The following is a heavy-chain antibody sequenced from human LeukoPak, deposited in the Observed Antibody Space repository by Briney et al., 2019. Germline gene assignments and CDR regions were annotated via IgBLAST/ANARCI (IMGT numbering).Heavy chain of an antibody. D-gene: IGHD3-3*01. CDR2: INHSGST. CDR3: ARGYYDLCSGYNYYYYGMDV. CDR1: GGSFSGYY. J-gene: IGHJ6*02. V-gene: IGHV4-34*01. Sequence: SETLSLTCAVYGGSFSGYYWSWIRQPPGKGLEWIGEINHSGSTNYNPSLKSRVTISVDTSKNQFSLKLSSVTAADTAVYYCARGYYDLCSGYNYYYYGMDVWGQGTTVTFSS.